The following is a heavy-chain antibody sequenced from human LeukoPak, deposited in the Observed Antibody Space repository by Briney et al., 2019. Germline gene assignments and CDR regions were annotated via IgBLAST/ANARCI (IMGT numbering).Heavy chain of an antibody. V-gene: IGHV3-66*01. J-gene: IGHJ5*02. D-gene: IGHD1-26*01. CDR2: IYSGGST. Sequence: RGSLRLSCAASGFVVNYNYMSWVRQAPGKGLEWVSVIYSGGSTYYADSVKGRFTISRDNSKNTVYLQMNSLRVEDTAVYYCARVKVGITYWFDPWGQGTLVTVSS. CDR3: ARVKVGITYWFDP. CDR1: GFVVNYNY.